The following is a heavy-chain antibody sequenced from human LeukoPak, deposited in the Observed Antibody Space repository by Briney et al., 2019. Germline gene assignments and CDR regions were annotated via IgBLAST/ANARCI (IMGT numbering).Heavy chain of an antibody. CDR1: GGSISSSSYY. J-gene: IGHJ3*01. D-gene: IGHD6-19*01. CDR3: AGSGWSFDAFDF. CDR2: IHYSGST. V-gene: IGHV4-61*05. Sequence: SETLSLTCTVSGGSISSSSYYWSWIRQPPGKGLEWIGYIHYSGSTNYSPSLKSRVTISVDTSKNRFSLRLSSLTAADTAVYFCAGSGWSFDAFDFWGQGTMVTVSS.